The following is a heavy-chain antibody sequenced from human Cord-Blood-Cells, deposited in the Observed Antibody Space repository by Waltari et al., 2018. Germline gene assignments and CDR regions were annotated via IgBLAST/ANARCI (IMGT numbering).Heavy chain of an antibody. CDR3: ATDPSTVTLGY. CDR1: GYTPTASF. D-gene: IGHD4-17*01. Sequence: QVQLVQSGAELQKPGASVRVSCKVSGYTPTASFMHRSRQAPGKGLEWMGGFDPEDGETIYAQKFQGRVTMTEDTSTDTAYMELSSLRSEDTAVYYCATDPSTVTLGYWGQGTLVTVSS. J-gene: IGHJ4*02. CDR2: FDPEDGET. V-gene: IGHV1-24*01.